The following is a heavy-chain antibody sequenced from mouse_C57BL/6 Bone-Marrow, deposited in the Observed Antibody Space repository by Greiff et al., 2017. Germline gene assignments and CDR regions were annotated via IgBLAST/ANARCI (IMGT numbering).Heavy chain of an antibody. V-gene: IGHV2-5*01. CDR1: GFSLTSYG. D-gene: IGHD2-3*01. CDR2: IWRGGST. CDR3: ALPDCYYPSYAMDY. J-gene: IGHJ4*01. Sequence: QVQLQQSGPGLVQPSQSLSITCTVSGFSLTSYGVHWVRQSPGKGLEWLGVIWRGGSTDYNAAFMSRLSITKDNSKSQVFFKMNSLQADDTAIYYCALPDCYYPSYAMDYWGQGTSVTVSS.